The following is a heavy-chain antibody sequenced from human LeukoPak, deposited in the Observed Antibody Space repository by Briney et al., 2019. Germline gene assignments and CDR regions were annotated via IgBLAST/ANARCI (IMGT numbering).Heavy chain of an antibody. Sequence: GASVKVSCKASGYTFTSYYMHWVRQAPGQGLEWMGTINPSGGSTSYAQKFQGRVTMTRDTSTSTVYMELSSLRSEDTAVYYCARDRSSCSGGSCYSEWDFDYWGQGTLVTVSS. CDR3: ARDRSSCSGGSCYSEWDFDY. V-gene: IGHV1-46*01. CDR2: INPSGGST. J-gene: IGHJ4*02. CDR1: GYTFTSYY. D-gene: IGHD2-15*01.